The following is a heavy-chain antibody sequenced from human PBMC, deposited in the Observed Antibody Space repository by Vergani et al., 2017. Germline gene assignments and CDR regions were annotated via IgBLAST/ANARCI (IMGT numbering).Heavy chain of an antibody. CDR3: AKAGIVVPAAITGIRAYYYYYMDV. J-gene: IGHJ6*03. Sequence: EAQLLESGGGLVQPGGSLRLSCAASGFTFSSYAMSWVRQAPGKGLEWVSAISGSGGSTYYADSVKGRFTISRDNSKNTLYLQMNSLRAEDTAVYYCAKAGIVVPAAITGIRAYYYYYMDVWGKXP. CDR2: ISGSGGST. CDR1: GFTFSSYA. D-gene: IGHD2-2*01. V-gene: IGHV3-23*01.